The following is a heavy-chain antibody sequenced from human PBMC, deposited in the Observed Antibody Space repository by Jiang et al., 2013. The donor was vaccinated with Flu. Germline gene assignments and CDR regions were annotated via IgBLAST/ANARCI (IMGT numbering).Heavy chain of an antibody. Sequence: GSGLVKPSETLSLICVVSDGPISSGIWWSWVRQSPGKGLEWIGEIYHNGITNYNPSLKSRVTISVDTSKNQFSLKLSSVTAADTAVYYCASRSQNYGDYGFDYWGQGTLVTVSS. CDR1: DGPISSGIW. V-gene: IGHV4-4*02. D-gene: IGHD4-17*01. CDR2: IYHNGIT. CDR3: ASRSQNYGDYGFDY. J-gene: IGHJ4*02.